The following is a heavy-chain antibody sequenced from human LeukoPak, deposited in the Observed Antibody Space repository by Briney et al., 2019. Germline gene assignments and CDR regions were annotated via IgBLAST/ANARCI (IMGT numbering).Heavy chain of an antibody. D-gene: IGHD4-17*01. V-gene: IGHV3-66*01. Sequence: GGSLRLSCAASGFTVSSNYMSWVRQAPGKGLEWVSVIYSGGSTYYADSVKGRFTISRDNSKNTLYLQMNSLRAEDTAVYYCASTSSTVTTWVYWGQGTLVTVSS. CDR1: GFTVSSNY. CDR3: ASTSSTVTTWVY. CDR2: IYSGGST. J-gene: IGHJ4*02.